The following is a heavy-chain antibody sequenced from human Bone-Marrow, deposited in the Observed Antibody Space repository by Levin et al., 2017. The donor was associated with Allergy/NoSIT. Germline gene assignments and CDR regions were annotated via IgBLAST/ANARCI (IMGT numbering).Heavy chain of an antibody. D-gene: IGHD4-17*01. J-gene: IGHJ4*02. CDR1: GFSFSDYT. CDR2: ISDDGSNK. Sequence: GGSLRLSCAASGFSFSDYTMNWVRKAPGKGLEWVAVISDDGSNKDYADSVKGRFTISRDNSKNTLYLQMNRLRTEDTAMYHCAKDLNYGDYIFYFDYWGQGTLVTVSS. CDR3: AKDLNYGDYIFYFDY. V-gene: IGHV3-30*04.